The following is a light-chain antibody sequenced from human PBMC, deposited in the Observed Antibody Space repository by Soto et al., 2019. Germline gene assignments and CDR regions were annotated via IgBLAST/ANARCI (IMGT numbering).Light chain of an antibody. CDR2: GAS. J-gene: IGKJ4*01. Sequence: EIVLTQSLGTLSLSTGERATLSCRASQSVSSSYLAWYQQKPGQAPRLLIYGASSRATGIPDRFSGSGSGTDFTLTISRLEPEDFAVYYCQQYGSSPPVTFGGGTKVDIK. V-gene: IGKV3-20*01. CDR1: QSVSSSY. CDR3: QQYGSSPPVT.